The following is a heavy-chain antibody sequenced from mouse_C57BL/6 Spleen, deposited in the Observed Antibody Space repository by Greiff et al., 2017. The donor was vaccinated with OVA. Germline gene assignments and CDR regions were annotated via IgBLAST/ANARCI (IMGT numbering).Heavy chain of an antibody. D-gene: IGHD1-1*01. V-gene: IGHV5-17*01. CDR3: ARNYYGSSPYWYFDV. CDR2: ISSGSSTI. Sequence: EVQRVESGGGLVKPGRSLKLSCAASGFTFSDYGMHWVRQAPEKGLEWVAYISSGSSTIYYADTVKGRFTISRDNAKNTLFLQMTSLRSEDTAMYYCARNYYGSSPYWYFDVWGTGTTVTVSS. J-gene: IGHJ1*03. CDR1: GFTFSDYG.